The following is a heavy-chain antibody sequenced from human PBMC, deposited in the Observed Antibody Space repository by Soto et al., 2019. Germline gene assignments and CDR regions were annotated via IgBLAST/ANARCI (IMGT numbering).Heavy chain of an antibody. J-gene: IGHJ4*02. CDR2: IYHSGST. CDR3: ASDGGPYYFDY. Sequence: PSETLSLTCAVSGYSISSGYYWGWIRQPPGKGLEWIGSIYHSGSTYYNPSLKSRVTISVDTSKNQFSLKLSSVTAADTAVYYCASDGGPYYFDYWGQRTLVTVST. V-gene: IGHV4-38-2*01. CDR1: GYSISSGYY.